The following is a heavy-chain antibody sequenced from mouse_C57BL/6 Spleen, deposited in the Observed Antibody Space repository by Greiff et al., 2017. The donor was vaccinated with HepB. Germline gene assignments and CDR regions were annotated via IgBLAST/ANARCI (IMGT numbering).Heavy chain of an antibody. CDR2: IYPGDGGT. CDR1: GFTFTGYY. J-gene: IGHJ2*01. V-gene: IGHV14-2*01. CDR3: ASDITTNLYYFDY. Sequence: EVQLQQPGAELVKPGASVKLSCTASGFTFTGYYMTWVKQRPEQGLEWIGRIYPGDGGTKYDAKFQGKATLTVDTSSNTAYMQLSSLTSEDTAVYYCASDITTNLYYFDYWGQGTTLTVSS. D-gene: IGHD1-2*01.